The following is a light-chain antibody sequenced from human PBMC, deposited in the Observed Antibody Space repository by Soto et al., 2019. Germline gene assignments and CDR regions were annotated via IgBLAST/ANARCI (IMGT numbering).Light chain of an antibody. CDR3: QQYDSFSTWT. Sequence: DIQMTQSPSTLSASVGERVTITCRASQSISSWLAWYQQKPGKAPKLLIYQASSLESGVPSGFSGSGSGTEFTLTISSLQPDDFASYYCQQYDSFSTWTFGQGTKVDIK. J-gene: IGKJ1*01. V-gene: IGKV1-5*03. CDR2: QAS. CDR1: QSISSW.